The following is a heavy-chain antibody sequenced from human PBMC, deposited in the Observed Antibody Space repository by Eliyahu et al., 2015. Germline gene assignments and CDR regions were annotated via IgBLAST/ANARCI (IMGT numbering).Heavy chain of an antibody. D-gene: IGHD3-10*01. V-gene: IGHV3-23*01. CDR1: GFTFSSYA. J-gene: IGHJ4*02. CDR3: AKLRLWFGEEFDY. CDR2: ISGSGGST. Sequence: EVQLLESGGGLVQPGGSLRLSCAASGFTFSSYAMXWVRQAPGKGLEWVFAISGSGGSTYYADSVKGRFTISRDNSKNTLYLQMNSLRAEDTAVYYCAKLRLWFGEEFDYWGQGTLVTVSS.